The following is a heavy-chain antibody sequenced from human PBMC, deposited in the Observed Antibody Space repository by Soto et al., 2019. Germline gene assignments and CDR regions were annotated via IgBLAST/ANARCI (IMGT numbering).Heavy chain of an antibody. Sequence: PGGSLRLSCAASGFTFSSYGMHWVRQAPGKGLEWVAVTWSDESNKYYADSVKGRFTISRDNSRKTLYLEMNSLRAEDTAVYYCARDYYGSGNYPYFDYWGQGTLVTVS. V-gene: IGHV3-33*01. CDR2: TWSDESNK. D-gene: IGHD3-10*01. J-gene: IGHJ4*02. CDR1: GFTFSSYG. CDR3: ARDYYGSGNYPYFDY.